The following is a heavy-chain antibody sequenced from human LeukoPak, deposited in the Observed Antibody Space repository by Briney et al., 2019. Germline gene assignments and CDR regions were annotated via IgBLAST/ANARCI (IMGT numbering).Heavy chain of an antibody. V-gene: IGHV3-7*01. J-gene: IGHJ4*02. CDR2: IKQDGSEK. CDR1: GFTFSSYW. Sequence: GGSLSLSCAASGFTFSSYWMSWVRQAPGKGLEWVANIKQDGSEKYYVDSVKGRFTISRDNAKNSLYLQMNSLRAEDTAVYYCAGDRYYDSLNFDYWGQGTLVTVSS. CDR3: AGDRYYDSLNFDY. D-gene: IGHD3-22*01.